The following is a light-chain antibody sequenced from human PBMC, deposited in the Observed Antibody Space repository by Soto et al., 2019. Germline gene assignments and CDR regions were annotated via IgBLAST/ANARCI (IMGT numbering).Light chain of an antibody. CDR1: SSNIGNNY. Sequence: QSVLTQPPSVSAAPGETVTISCSGTSSNIGNNYVYWYQQLPGTAPKVLIYDNSERPSGIPDRFSGSKSGTSATLGITGLQTGDEADYYCGTWDDSLNGGVFGGGTKLTVL. CDR2: DNS. CDR3: GTWDDSLNGGV. J-gene: IGLJ3*02. V-gene: IGLV1-51*01.